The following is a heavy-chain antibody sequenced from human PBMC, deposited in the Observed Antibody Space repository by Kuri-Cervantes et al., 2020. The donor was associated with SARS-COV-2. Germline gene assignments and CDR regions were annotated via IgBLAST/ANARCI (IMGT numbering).Heavy chain of an antibody. Sequence: GGSLRLSCAASGFTSSNYGMNWVRQAPGKGLEWVAVIWYDGSNKYYADSVKGRFTISRDNSKNTLYLQMNSLRAEDTAVYYCARGLVPAAMLDYWGQGTLVTVSS. D-gene: IGHD2-2*01. CDR1: GFTSSNYG. CDR3: ARGLVPAAMLDY. CDR2: IWYDGSNK. J-gene: IGHJ4*02. V-gene: IGHV3-33*08.